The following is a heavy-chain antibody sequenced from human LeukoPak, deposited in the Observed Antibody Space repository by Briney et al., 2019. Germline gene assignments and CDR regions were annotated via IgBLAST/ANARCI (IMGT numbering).Heavy chain of an antibody. CDR2: IYYSGST. Sequence: PSETLSLTCTVSGGSISSYYWSWIRQPPGKGLEWIGYIYYSGSTNYNPSLKSRVTISVDTSKNQFSLKLSSVTAADTAVYYCARNCGGDCYSGYYGVDVWGQGTTVTVSS. D-gene: IGHD2-21*02. V-gene: IGHV4-59*08. CDR3: ARNCGGDCYSGYYGVDV. CDR1: GGSISSYY. J-gene: IGHJ6*02.